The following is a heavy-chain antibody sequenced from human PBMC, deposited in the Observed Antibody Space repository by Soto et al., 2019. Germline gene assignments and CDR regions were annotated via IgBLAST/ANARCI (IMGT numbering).Heavy chain of an antibody. Sequence: PGGSLRLSCSASGFTFKNAWFNWVRQAPGQGLEWVGRVRSSGVSSYYVDSVKGRFTISGDNSKSTLYLQMSSLRAEDTAVYFCAKTGVAADTYNWFDPWGQGPLVTVSS. D-gene: IGHD6-13*01. J-gene: IGHJ5*02. CDR2: VRSSGVSS. CDR1: GFTFKNAW. CDR3: AKTGVAADTYNWFDP. V-gene: IGHV3-23*01.